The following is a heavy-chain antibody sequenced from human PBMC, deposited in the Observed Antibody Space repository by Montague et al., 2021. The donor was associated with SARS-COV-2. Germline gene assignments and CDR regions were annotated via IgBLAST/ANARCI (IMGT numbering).Heavy chain of an antibody. CDR3: ASPTYYYDSSGSDAFDI. V-gene: IGHV4-39*01. Sequence: SETLSLTCTVSGGSISSSSYYWGWIRQPPGKGLEWIGSIYYSGSTYYNPSLKGRVTISVDTSNNQFSLKLSSVTAADTAVYYCASPTYYYDSSGSDAFDIWGQGTMVTVSS. CDR2: IYYSGST. D-gene: IGHD3-22*01. CDR1: GGSISSSSYY. J-gene: IGHJ3*02.